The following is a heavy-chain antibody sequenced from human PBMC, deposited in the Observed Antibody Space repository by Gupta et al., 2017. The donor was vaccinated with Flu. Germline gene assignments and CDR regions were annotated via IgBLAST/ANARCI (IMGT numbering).Heavy chain of an antibody. D-gene: IGHD6-19*01. CDR1: GFPFSSYA. V-gene: IGHV3-21*01. CDR2: RSSGGGYI. Sequence: EVHLVESGGGLVKPGGSLRLSCAASGFPFSSYAMTWVRQAPGKGLEWVSSRSSGGGYIWYADSVKGRFTISRDNGKNSLYLQMDSLRAEDTAVYFCARVRHGSSSGWIDFWGQGTLVSVSS. CDR3: ARVRHGSSSGWIDF. J-gene: IGHJ4*02.